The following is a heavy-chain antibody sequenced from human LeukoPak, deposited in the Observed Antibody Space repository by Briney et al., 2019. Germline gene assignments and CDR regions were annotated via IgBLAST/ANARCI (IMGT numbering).Heavy chain of an antibody. CDR3: ARDWIIYYDSSDRYYYGMDV. J-gene: IGHJ6*02. CDR1: GFTVSSNY. D-gene: IGHD3-22*01. Sequence: GGSLRLSCAASGFTVSSNYMSWVRQAPGKGLEWVSVIYSGGSTYYADSVKGKFTIPRDNSKNTLYLQMNSLRAEDTAVYYCARDWIIYYDSSDRYYYGMDVWGQGTTVTVSS. CDR2: IYSGGST. V-gene: IGHV3-66*01.